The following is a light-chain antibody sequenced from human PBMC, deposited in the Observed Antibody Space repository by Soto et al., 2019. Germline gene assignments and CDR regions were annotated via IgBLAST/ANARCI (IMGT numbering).Light chain of an antibody. CDR2: GAS. CDR3: QQYGSSPFA. Sequence: EIVLTQSPGTLSLSPGERATLSCSASQSVSSSYLACYQQKPGQAPRLLIYGASSRATGIPDRFSGSGSGTDFTLTISRLEPEDFAVYYCQQYGSSPFAFGQGTKVDIK. J-gene: IGKJ1*01. V-gene: IGKV3-20*01. CDR1: QSVSSSY.